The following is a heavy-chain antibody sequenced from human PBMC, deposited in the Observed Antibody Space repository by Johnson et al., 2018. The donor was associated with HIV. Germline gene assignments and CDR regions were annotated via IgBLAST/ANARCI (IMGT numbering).Heavy chain of an antibody. V-gene: IGHV3-11*04. CDR1: RFTFSDYY. CDR2: ISSSGGTI. J-gene: IGHJ3*02. D-gene: IGHD3-22*01. Sequence: QVQLVESGGGVVQPGRSLRLSCAASRFTFSDYYMSWIRQTPGKGLEWVSYISSSGGTIYYTDSVKGRFSFSRDNAKNSLYLQMNSLRAEDTAVYYCARDRGYWDAFDIWGQGTMVTVSS. CDR3: ARDRGYWDAFDI.